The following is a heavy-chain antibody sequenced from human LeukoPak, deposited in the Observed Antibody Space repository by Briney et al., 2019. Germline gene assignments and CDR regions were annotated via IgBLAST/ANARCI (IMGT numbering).Heavy chain of an antibody. V-gene: IGHV4-4*08. CDR1: GGSISSYY. D-gene: IGHD6-6*01. CDR3: ARDFSSSSTVYYYYYMDV. J-gene: IGHJ6*03. Sequence: PSETLSLTCTVSGGSISSYYWSWIRQPPGKGLEWIGSISYTGSTYYNPSLKSRVTISVDTSKNQFSLRLNSVTAADTAIYYCARDFSSSSTVYYYYYMDVWGKGTTVTFSS. CDR2: ISYTGST.